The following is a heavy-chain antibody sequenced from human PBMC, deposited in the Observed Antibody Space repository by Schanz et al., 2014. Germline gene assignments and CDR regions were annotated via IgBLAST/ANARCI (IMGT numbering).Heavy chain of an antibody. D-gene: IGHD2-8*02. CDR2: IKHSGST. V-gene: IGHV4-39*07. Sequence: QLQLQESGPVLVKPSETLSLTCTVSGDSITTSGYFWGWIRQPPGKGLEWIGEIKHSGSTNYNPSLKSRVTISVDTSKNQFSLRLTSVTAADTAVYHCARDRYCPGARCPGWFDPWGQGTLVTVSS. CDR3: ARDRYCPGARCPGWFDP. J-gene: IGHJ5*02. CDR1: GDSITTSGYF.